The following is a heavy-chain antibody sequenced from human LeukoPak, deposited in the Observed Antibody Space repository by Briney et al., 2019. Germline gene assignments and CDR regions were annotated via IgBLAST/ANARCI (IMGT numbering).Heavy chain of an antibody. CDR1: GGSFSGYY. D-gene: IGHD4-17*01. V-gene: IGHV4-59*10. CDR3: ARADYGDYVGWFDP. J-gene: IGHJ5*02. Sequence: PSETLSLTCAVYGGSFSGYYWSWIRQPAGKGLEWIGRISTTVSTNYNPSPNSRVTMSVDTSKNQFSLRLSSVTAADTALYYCARADYGDYVGWFDPWGQGTLVTVSS. CDR2: ISTTVST.